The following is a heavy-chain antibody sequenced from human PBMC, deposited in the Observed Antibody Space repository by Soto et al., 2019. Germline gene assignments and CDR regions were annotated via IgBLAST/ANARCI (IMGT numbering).Heavy chain of an antibody. V-gene: IGHV3-74*01. CDR1: GFTFSNYW. Sequence: GGSLRLSCAASGFTFSNYWMHWVRQAPGKGLVWVSRVNGDGSGTFYADSVKGRFTISRDNAENTVFLQMNSLRAEDTAVYYCARDNWNPGWGQGLRVTVAS. CDR3: ARDNWNPG. J-gene: IGHJ3*01. D-gene: IGHD1-20*01. CDR2: VNGDGSGT.